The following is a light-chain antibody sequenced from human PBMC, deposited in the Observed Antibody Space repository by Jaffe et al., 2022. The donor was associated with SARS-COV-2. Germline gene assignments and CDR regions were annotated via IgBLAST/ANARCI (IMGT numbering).Light chain of an antibody. CDR1: QHISIY. CDR3: QKSDRAPRT. Sequence: DIDMTQSPSSLSASVGDRVTITCRASQHISIYLNWYQQRPGEAPKLLIYSASSLQRGVPSRFSGGGSGTDFTLTINGLQPEDFGTYYCQKSDRAPRTFGPGTRVDI. V-gene: IGKV1-39*01. CDR2: SAS. J-gene: IGKJ3*01.